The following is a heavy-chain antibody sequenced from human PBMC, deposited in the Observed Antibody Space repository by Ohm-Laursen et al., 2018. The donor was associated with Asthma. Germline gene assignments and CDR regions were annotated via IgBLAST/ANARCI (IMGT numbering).Heavy chain of an antibody. Sequence: TLSLTCTVSGAFVTGGAYYWTWLRQHPVKGLEWIGYTYLRGTTLYNPSFRSRATISADSSNNQFFLRLCSVTAADTAVYYCASAEYYSGSGSYYKGDYYYYGVDVWGPGTTVTVSS. D-gene: IGHD3-10*01. CDR1: GAFVTGGAYY. CDR2: TYLRGTT. CDR3: ASAEYYSGSGSYYKGDYYYYGVDV. V-gene: IGHV4-31*03. J-gene: IGHJ6*02.